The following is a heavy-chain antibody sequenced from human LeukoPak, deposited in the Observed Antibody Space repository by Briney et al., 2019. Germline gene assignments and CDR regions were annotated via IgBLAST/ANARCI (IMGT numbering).Heavy chain of an antibody. V-gene: IGHV4-39*07. Sequence: PSETLSLTCTVSGGSISSSSYYWGWIRQPPGKVLEWIWCIYYIGRTYYNPSLKSRVTIYVDTSKNQFSLKLSSVTAADTAVYYCARERTTVTMPNLRPQCYFDCWGQGTLVTVSS. CDR1: GGSISSSSYY. D-gene: IGHD4-17*01. J-gene: IGHJ4*02. CDR2: IYYIGRT. CDR3: ARERTTVTMPNLRPQCYFDC.